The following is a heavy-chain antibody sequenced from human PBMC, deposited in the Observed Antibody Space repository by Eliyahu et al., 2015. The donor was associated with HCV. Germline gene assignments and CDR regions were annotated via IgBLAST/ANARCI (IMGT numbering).Heavy chain of an antibody. Sequence: QLQLQESGPGLVKPSETLSLTCTVSGGSISSSSYYWGWIRQPPGKGLEWIGSIYYSGSTYYNPSLKSRVTISVDTSKNQFSLKLSSVTAADTAVYYCARHGSMFTLAFDIWGQGTMVTVSS. J-gene: IGHJ3*02. D-gene: IGHD3-10*02. CDR1: GGSISSSSYY. V-gene: IGHV4-39*01. CDR2: IYYSGST. CDR3: ARHGSMFTLAFDI.